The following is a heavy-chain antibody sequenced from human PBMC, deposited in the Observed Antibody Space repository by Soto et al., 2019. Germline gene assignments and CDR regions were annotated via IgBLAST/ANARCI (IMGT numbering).Heavy chain of an antibody. V-gene: IGHV3-30*18. CDR3: AKERSTGWYYFDY. J-gene: IGHJ4*02. D-gene: IGHD6-19*01. Sequence: GGSLRLSCAASGFTFSNYGMHWVRQAPGKGLEWVAVISYDGSNRYYADSVKGRFTISRDNSKNTLYLQMNSLRAEDTAVYYRAKERSTGWYYFDYWGQGTLVTVSS. CDR2: ISYDGSNR. CDR1: GFTFSNYG.